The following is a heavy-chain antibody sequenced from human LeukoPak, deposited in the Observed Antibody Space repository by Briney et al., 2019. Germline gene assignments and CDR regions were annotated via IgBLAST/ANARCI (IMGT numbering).Heavy chain of an antibody. J-gene: IGHJ6*02. CDR1: DGSVSSGSYY. V-gene: IGHV4-61*01. CDR3: ARDSKRSGWYSYYYGMDV. D-gene: IGHD6-19*01. CDR2: IYYSGST. Sequence: SETLSLTCTVSDGSVSSGSYYWSWIRQPPGKGLEWIGYIYYSGSTNYNPSLKSRVTISVDTSKNQFSLKLSSVTAADTAVYYCARDSKRSGWYSYYYGMDVWGQGTTVTVSS.